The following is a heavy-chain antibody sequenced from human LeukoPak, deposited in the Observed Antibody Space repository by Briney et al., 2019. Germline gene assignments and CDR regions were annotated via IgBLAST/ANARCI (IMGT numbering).Heavy chain of an antibody. V-gene: IGHV3-21*01. J-gene: IGHJ4*02. CDR1: GLTFSSYS. Sequence: GGSLRLSCPASGLTFSSYSMNWVCQAPGKGLEWVSSISSSSSYIYYADSVKGRFTISRDNAKNSLYLQMNSLRAEDTAVYYCARDALGDYFFLRGGEIFDYWGQGTLVTVSS. D-gene: IGHD4-17*01. CDR2: ISSSSSYI. CDR3: ARDALGDYFFLRGGEIFDY.